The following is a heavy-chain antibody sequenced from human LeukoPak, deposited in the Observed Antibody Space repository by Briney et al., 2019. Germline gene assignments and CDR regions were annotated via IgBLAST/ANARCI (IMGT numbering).Heavy chain of an antibody. J-gene: IGHJ4*02. D-gene: IGHD2-15*01. CDR3: ASLYCSGGRCNGFDN. V-gene: IGHV5-51*01. CDR1: RYIFSTYW. CDR2: IFPGDSDT. Sequence: GESLKIPCKGSRYIFSTYWIGWVRQMPGKGLEWMGIIFPGDSDTRYSPSFQGQVTMSADKSINTAYLQWSSLKGSDSAMYYCASLYCSGGRCNGFDNWGQGTLVTVSS.